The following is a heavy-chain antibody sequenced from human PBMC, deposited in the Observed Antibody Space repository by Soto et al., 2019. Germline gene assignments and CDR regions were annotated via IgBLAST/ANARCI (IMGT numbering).Heavy chain of an antibody. V-gene: IGHV3-7*01. CDR2: IKQDGSEK. CDR1: GFTFSSYW. Sequence: GGSLRLSCAASGFTFSSYWMSWVRQAPGKGLEWVANIKQDGSEKYYVDSVKGRFTISRDNAKNSLYLQMNSLRAEDTAVYYCARDRQGYNWNFYYFDYWGQGTLVTVSS. D-gene: IGHD1-7*01. J-gene: IGHJ4*02. CDR3: ARDRQGYNWNFYYFDY.